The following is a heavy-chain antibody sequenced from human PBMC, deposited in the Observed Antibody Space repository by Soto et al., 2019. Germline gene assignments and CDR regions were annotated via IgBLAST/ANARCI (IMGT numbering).Heavy chain of an antibody. CDR3: ARVGHAGIAVAGFDY. D-gene: IGHD6-19*01. J-gene: IGHJ4*02. Sequence: GASVTVSWKASGGTFSRYSISWLLQAPGQGLEWMGGIIPIFGTANYAQKFKGRVTITADESTSTAYMELSSLRSEDTAVYYCARVGHAGIAVAGFDYWGQGTLVTVSS. V-gene: IGHV1-69*13. CDR2: IIPIFGTA. CDR1: GGTFSRYS.